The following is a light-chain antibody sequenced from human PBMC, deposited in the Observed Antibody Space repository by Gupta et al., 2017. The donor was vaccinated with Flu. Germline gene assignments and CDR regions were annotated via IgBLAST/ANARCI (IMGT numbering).Light chain of an antibody. CDR1: SSNIGSNT. J-gene: IGLJ3*02. Sequence: QSVLTQPPSPSGTPGQRATISCSGSSSNIGSNTVNWYQQLPGTAPKLLIYSNYQRPSGVPDRFSGSKSGTSASLAISGLQSEDEADYYCAAWDDSLNGWVFGGGTKLTVL. V-gene: IGLV1-44*01. CDR2: SNY. CDR3: AAWDDSLNGWV.